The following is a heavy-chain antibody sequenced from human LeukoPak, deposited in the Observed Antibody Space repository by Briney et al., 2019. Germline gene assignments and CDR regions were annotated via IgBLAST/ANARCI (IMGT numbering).Heavy chain of an antibody. CDR1: GGSISIYY. CDR3: AHGSHSYYYMDV. J-gene: IGHJ6*03. Sequence: PSETLSLTCTVSGGSISIYYWSWIRQPPGKGLEWIGYIYYSGSSNYNPSLNSRVTISVDTSKNQFSLKLSSVTAADTAVYYCAHGSHSYYYMDVWGNGTTVTVSS. D-gene: IGHD2-21*01. V-gene: IGHV4-59*01. CDR2: IYYSGSS.